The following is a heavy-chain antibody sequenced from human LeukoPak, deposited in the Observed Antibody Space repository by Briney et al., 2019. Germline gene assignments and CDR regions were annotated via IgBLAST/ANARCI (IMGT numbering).Heavy chain of an antibody. CDR2: ISSGASTI. Sequence: GSLRLSCAASGFTFSTYEMNWVRQAPGKGREWVSYISSGASTIYYADAVKGRFTISRDNAKNSLYLQMNSLRAEDTAVYYCARLSETDYWGKGTLVTVSS. J-gene: IGHJ4*02. V-gene: IGHV3-48*03. CDR1: GFTFSTYE. D-gene: IGHD1-26*01. CDR3: ARLSETDY.